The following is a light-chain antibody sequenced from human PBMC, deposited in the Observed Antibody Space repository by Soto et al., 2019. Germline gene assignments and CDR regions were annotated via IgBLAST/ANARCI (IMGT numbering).Light chain of an antibody. J-gene: IGKJ5*01. CDR2: GAS. CDR3: QQYDSSPPIT. Sequence: EIVMTQSPATLSVSPGERATLSCRASQSVSSNLAWYQQKPGQAPRLLIYGASTRATGIPARFSGSGSGTEFTLTISSLQPDDVAVYYCQQYDSSPPITFGQGTRLEIK. CDR1: QSVSSN. V-gene: IGKV3-15*01.